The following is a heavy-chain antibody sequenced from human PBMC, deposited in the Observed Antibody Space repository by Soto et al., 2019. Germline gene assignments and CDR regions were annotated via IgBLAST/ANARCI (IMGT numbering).Heavy chain of an antibody. D-gene: IGHD6-13*01. V-gene: IGHV3-30*18. CDR2: ISHDGGAT. CDR1: GFTFSTSG. CDR3: AKDWGSSGWYNWFDP. Sequence: QVQLVESGGGVVQSGRSLRLSCAASGFTFSTSGMHWIRQAPGKGLEWVAMISHDGGATYYVDSVKGRFTISRDTDKNTLHLQMDRLRPEVTATYYCAKDWGSSGWYNWFDPWGQGTLVTVSS. J-gene: IGHJ5*02.